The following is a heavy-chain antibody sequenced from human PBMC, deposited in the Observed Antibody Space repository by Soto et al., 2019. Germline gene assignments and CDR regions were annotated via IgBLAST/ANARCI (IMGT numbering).Heavy chain of an antibody. V-gene: IGHV3-48*01. CDR1: GFTFRDYA. J-gene: IGHJ4*02. D-gene: IGHD6-13*01. Sequence: EVQLVESGGDLIQPGGSLRLSCLASGFTFRDYAMNWVRQAPGKGLEWISYIDSAGKTIYYADSVRGRFTISRDKGKNSLYLQMSSLRAEDTAVYYCARDSNWSIDYWGQGTLVTLSS. CDR3: ARDSNWSIDY. CDR2: IDSAGKTI.